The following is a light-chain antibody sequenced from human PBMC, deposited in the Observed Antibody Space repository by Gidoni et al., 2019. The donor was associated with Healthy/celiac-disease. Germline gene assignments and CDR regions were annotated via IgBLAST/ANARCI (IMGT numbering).Light chain of an antibody. J-gene: IGKJ3*01. CDR3: QKYNSAQFT. CDR2: AAS. CDR1: QGISNY. Sequence: IQMTQSPSSLSASVGDRDTISCRASQGISNYLAWYQQKPGKVPKLLIYAASTLQSGVPSRFSGSGSGTDFTLTISSLQPEDVAAYYCQKYNSAQFTFGPGTKVDIK. V-gene: IGKV1-27*01.